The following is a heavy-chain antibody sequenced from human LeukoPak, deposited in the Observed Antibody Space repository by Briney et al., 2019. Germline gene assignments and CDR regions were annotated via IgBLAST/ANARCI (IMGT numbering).Heavy chain of an antibody. Sequence: GGSLRLSCAASGFTFSSYAMSWVRQAPGKGLEWVSGIRSSGASTYHADAVKGRFTISRENSKNTLYLQMNSLRAEDTAVYYCARDSPLERHFDYWGQGTLVTVSS. CDR3: ARDSPLERHFDY. J-gene: IGHJ4*02. D-gene: IGHD1-1*01. V-gene: IGHV3-23*01. CDR1: GFTFSSYA. CDR2: IRSSGAST.